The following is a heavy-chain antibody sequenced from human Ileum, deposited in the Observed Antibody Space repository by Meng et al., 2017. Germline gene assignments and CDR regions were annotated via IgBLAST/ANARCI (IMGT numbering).Heavy chain of an antibody. CDR1: GFTVSVNY. CDR2: IDVDGRT. D-gene: IGHD3-22*01. V-gene: IGHV3-66*01. J-gene: IGHJ5*02. Sequence: GQLVESGGGLVQPGGSLRLSCAASGFTVSVNYRSWVRQAPGKGLEWVSCIDVDGRTYYADSVKGRFTIFRDSSKNTLYLQMNSLRAEDTAVYYCAKSVNFDAGGYYPWGQGTLVTVSS. CDR3: AKSVNFDAGGYYP.